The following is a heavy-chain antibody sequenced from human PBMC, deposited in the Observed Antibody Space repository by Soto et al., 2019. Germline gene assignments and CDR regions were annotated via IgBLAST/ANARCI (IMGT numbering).Heavy chain of an antibody. CDR3: AKIGGRRTHYFDY. CDR2: ISSDGSIK. D-gene: IGHD2-15*01. V-gene: IGHV3-30*18. Sequence: QVQLVESGGGVVQPGRSLRLSCAGSGFTFSTYDMHWVRQAPGKGLEWVAVISSDGSIKYYADSVKGRFTISRENSRNTLYLPMDSLRAEDTAVYYCAKIGGRRTHYFDYWGQGTLVTVSS. J-gene: IGHJ4*02. CDR1: GFTFSTYD.